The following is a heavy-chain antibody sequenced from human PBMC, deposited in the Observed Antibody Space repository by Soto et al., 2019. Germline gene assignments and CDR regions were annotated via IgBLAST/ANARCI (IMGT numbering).Heavy chain of an antibody. D-gene: IGHD2-2*01. Sequence: GASVKVSCKASNYTFTTYGITWVRQAPGQGLEWVGWITPYNGNTNYGQNFQGRVTMTADTSTSTAYMELGSLTTDDTAVYYCARDTSFYFDYWGQGTRVTVSS. J-gene: IGHJ4*02. CDR1: NYTFTTYG. CDR3: ARDTSFYFDY. CDR2: ITPYNGNT. V-gene: IGHV1-18*01.